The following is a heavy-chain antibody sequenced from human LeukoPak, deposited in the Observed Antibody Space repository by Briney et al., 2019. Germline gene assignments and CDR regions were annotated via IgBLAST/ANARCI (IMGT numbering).Heavy chain of an antibody. V-gene: IGHV3-21*01. CDR3: ALGGYCSSTSCYFLTNYFDY. CDR1: GFTFSSYW. D-gene: IGHD2-2*01. J-gene: IGHJ4*02. CDR2: ISSSSSYI. Sequence: KTGGSLRLSCAASGFTFSSYWMSWVRQAPGKGLEWVSSISSSSSYIYYADSVKGRFTISRDNAKNSLYLQMNSLRAEDTAVYYCALGGYCSSTSCYFLTNYFDYWGQGTLVTVSS.